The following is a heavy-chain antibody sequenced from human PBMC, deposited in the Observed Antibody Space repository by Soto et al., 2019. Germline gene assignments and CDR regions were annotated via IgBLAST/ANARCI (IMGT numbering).Heavy chain of an antibody. Sequence: ASVKVSCKASGYPFTDYYMHWVRQAPGQGLEWMGIINPSGGGTSFAQKFQGRVTMTRDTSTRTVYMELSSLRSEDTAVYFCARGNYYDSSGYHSSEYFQLWGEGTLVTVSS. D-gene: IGHD3-22*01. V-gene: IGHV1-46*01. J-gene: IGHJ1*01. CDR2: INPSGGGT. CDR3: ARGNYYDSSGYHSSEYFQL. CDR1: GYPFTDYY.